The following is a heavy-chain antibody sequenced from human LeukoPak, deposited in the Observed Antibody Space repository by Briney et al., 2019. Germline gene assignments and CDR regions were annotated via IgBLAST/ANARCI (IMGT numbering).Heavy chain of an antibody. CDR1: GYTFTAYY. V-gene: IGHV1-2*03. D-gene: IGHD3-10*01. Sequence: LVASVKVSCKASGYTFTAYYMHWVRQAPGQGLEWMGWINPNSGGTNSSQKFQDRVTLTRDTSISTAYMELGSLRSDDTAIYYCARAYGSGSSYHPDYWGQGTLVTVSP. J-gene: IGHJ4*02. CDR3: ARAYGSGSSYHPDY. CDR2: INPNSGGT.